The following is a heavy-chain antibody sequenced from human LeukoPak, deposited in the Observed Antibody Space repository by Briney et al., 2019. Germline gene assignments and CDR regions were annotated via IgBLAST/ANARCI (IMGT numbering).Heavy chain of an antibody. CDR2: IITILGIA. V-gene: IGHV1-69*04. D-gene: IGHD1-26*01. CDR3: ARDDGGSYPYYYYGMDV. CDR1: RGTFSSYA. Sequence: SVKVSCKASRGTFSSYAISWVRQAPGQGLEWMGRIITILGIANYAQKFQGRVTITADKSTSTAYMELSSLRSEDTAVYYCARDDGGSYPYYYYGMDVWGQGTTVTVSS. J-gene: IGHJ6*02.